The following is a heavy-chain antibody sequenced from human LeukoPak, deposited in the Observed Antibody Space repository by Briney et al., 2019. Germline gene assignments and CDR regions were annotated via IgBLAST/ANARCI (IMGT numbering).Heavy chain of an antibody. D-gene: IGHD6-19*01. CDR2: INPSGGST. Sequence: ASVKVSCKASGYTFNNHYMYWVRQAPGQGLEWMGVINPSGGSTSYAQKFQGRITMTRDTSTRTVYMEVNSLRSEDTAVYYCARQGTYSSAIGMGYWGQGTLVTVSS. CDR3: ARQGTYSSAIGMGY. CDR1: GYTFNNHY. J-gene: IGHJ4*02. V-gene: IGHV1-46*02.